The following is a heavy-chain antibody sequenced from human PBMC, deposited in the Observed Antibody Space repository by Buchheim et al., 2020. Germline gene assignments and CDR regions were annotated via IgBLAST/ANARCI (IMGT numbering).Heavy chain of an antibody. V-gene: IGHV3-23*04. CDR1: GFTFSSYA. J-gene: IGHJ4*02. CDR3: AKSRWLATVEDFYFDY. D-gene: IGHD5-12*01. Sequence: EVQLVESGGGLVQPGGSLRLSCAASGFTFSSYAINWVRQAPGKGLEWVSAISGDGDTTYYADSVRGRFTISRDNSKNTLDLQMNSLRAEDTAVYFCAKSRWLATVEDFYFDYWGQGTL. CDR2: ISGDGDTT.